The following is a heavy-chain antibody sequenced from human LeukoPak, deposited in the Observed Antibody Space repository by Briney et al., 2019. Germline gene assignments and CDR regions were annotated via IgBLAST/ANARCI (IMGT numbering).Heavy chain of an antibody. D-gene: IGHD3-9*01. V-gene: IGHV2-5*02. J-gene: IGHJ4*02. Sequence: ESGPTLVNPTQTLTLTCTFSGFSLSATLEGVGWIRQPPGKALEWLALIYWDNDIRYRPSLRNRLAITMDTSRNQVFLTLTNVDPADTATYYCAHRRLIEDKDDWFPGIYDYWGLGTLVTVSS. CDR2: IYWDNDI. CDR1: GFSLSATLEG. CDR3: AHRRLIEDKDDWFPGIYDY.